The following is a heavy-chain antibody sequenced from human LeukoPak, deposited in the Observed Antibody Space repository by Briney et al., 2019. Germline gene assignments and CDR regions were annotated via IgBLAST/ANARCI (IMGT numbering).Heavy chain of an antibody. CDR3: ARVGGTKDIVVVVEYYFDY. Sequence: GGSLRLSCAAFGFTFSDYYMSWIRQAPGKGLEWVSYISSSGSTIYYADSVKGRFTISRDNAKNSLYLQMNSLRAEDTAVYYCARVGGTKDIVVVVEYYFDYWGQGTLVTVSS. J-gene: IGHJ4*02. D-gene: IGHD2-15*01. V-gene: IGHV3-11*01. CDR2: ISSSGSTI. CDR1: GFTFSDYY.